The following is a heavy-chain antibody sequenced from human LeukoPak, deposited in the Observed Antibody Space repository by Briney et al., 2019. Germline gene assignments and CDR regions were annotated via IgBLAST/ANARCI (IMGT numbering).Heavy chain of an antibody. CDR2: ISYDGSNK. V-gene: IGHV3-30-3*01. Sequence: GSLRLSCAASGFTFSSYGMHWVRQAPCKGLEWEAVISYDGSNKYYVDSVKGRFTISRDNSKNTLYLQMSSLRAEDTAVYYCTRGTNDYGGIERKKPFDYWGQGTLVTVSS. CDR3: TRGTNDYGGIERKKPFDY. CDR1: GFTFSSYG. J-gene: IGHJ4*02. D-gene: IGHD4-23*01.